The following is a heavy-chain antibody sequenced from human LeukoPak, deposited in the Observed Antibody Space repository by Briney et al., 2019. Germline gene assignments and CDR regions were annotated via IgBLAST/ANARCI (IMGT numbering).Heavy chain of an antibody. CDR1: GFTFSSYW. V-gene: IGHV3-74*01. J-gene: IGHJ6*03. D-gene: IGHD3-10*01. CDR2: INSDGSST. Sequence: GGSLRLSCAASGFTFSSYWMHWVRQAPGEGLVWVSRINSDGSSTSYADSVEGRFTISRDNAKNTLYLQMNSLRAEDTAVYYCARDLFTMVRGVITNYYYYMDVWGKGTTVTISS. CDR3: ARDLFTMVRGVITNYYYYMDV.